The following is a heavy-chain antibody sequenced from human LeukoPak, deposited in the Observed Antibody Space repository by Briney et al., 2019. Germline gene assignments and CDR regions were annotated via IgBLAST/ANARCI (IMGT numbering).Heavy chain of an antibody. CDR1: GFTFSSYS. CDR2: ISSSSSYI. D-gene: IGHD3-10*01. J-gene: IGHJ3*02. V-gene: IGHV3-21*01. Sequence: PGGSLRLSCAASGFTFSSYSMNWVRQAPGKGLEWVSSISSSSSYIYYADSVKGRFTISRDNAKNSLYLQMNSLRAEDTAAYYCAREGTRSRGAFDIWGQGTMVTVSS. CDR3: AREGTRSRGAFDI.